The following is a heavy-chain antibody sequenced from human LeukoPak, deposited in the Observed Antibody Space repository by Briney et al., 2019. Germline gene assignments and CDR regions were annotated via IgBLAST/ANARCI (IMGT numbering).Heavy chain of an antibody. V-gene: IGHV3-23*01. CDR3: AREVDPGYFDY. D-gene: IGHD5-12*01. CDR1: GFTFSTYA. J-gene: IGHJ4*02. CDR2: INGAGGAT. Sequence: PGGSLRLSCAASGFTFSTYAMSWVRQAPEKGLEWVSVINGAGGATYYADSVKGRFAISRDNSKNILYLQMNSLRAEDTAVYYCAREVDPGYFDYWGQGTLVTVSS.